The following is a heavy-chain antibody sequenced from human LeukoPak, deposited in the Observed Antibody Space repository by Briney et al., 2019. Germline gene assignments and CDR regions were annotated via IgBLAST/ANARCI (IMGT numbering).Heavy chain of an antibody. V-gene: IGHV3-11*04. Sequence: GGSLRLSCAASGFNFNDFYMSWIRQAPGKGLEWISYISSSSSTIYYADSVKGRFTISRDNAKNSLYLQMNSLRAEDTAVYYCARERYFDWLIDYWGQGTLVTVSS. CDR1: GFNFNDFY. J-gene: IGHJ4*02. D-gene: IGHD3-9*01. CDR3: ARERYFDWLIDY. CDR2: ISSSSSTI.